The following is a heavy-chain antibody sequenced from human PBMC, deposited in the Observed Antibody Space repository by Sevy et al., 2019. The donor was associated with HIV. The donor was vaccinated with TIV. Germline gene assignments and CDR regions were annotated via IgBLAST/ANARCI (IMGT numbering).Heavy chain of an antibody. J-gene: IGHJ6*02. D-gene: IGHD2-21*02. Sequence: ASVKVSCKASGYTFTSYGISWVRQAPGQGLEWMGWISAYNGNTNYAQKLQGSVTMTTDTSTSTAYMELRSLRSDDTAVYYCARDAAYCGGDCYGNGMDVWGQGTTVTVS. V-gene: IGHV1-18*01. CDR2: ISAYNGNT. CDR3: ARDAAYCGGDCYGNGMDV. CDR1: GYTFTSYG.